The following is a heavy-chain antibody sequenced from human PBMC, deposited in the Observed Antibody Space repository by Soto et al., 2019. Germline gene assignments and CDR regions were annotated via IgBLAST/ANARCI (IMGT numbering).Heavy chain of an antibody. J-gene: IGHJ6*02. Sequence: QVQLVESGGGVVQPGRSLRLSCAASGFTFSSYAMHWVRQAPGKGLEWVAVISYDGSNKYYADSVKGRFTISRDNSKNTLYLQMNSLRAEDTAVYYCASSLLWVGEPLRYYGMDVWGQGTTVTVSS. CDR3: ASSLLWVGEPLRYYGMDV. D-gene: IGHD3-10*01. CDR1: GFTFSSYA. V-gene: IGHV3-30-3*01. CDR2: ISYDGSNK.